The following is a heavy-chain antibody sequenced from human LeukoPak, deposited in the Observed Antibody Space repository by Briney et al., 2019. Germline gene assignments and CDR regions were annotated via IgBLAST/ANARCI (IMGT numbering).Heavy chain of an antibody. J-gene: IGHJ4*02. CDR2: IRYDGSNK. Sequence: GGSLRLSCAASGFTFSSYGMHWVRQAPGKGLEWVAFIRYDGSNKYYADSVKGRFTISRDNSKNTLYLQMNSLRAEDTAVYYSAKVSLAQWLVPYLDYWGQGTLVTVSS. D-gene: IGHD6-19*01. CDR1: GFTFSSYG. V-gene: IGHV3-30*02. CDR3: AKVSLAQWLVPYLDY.